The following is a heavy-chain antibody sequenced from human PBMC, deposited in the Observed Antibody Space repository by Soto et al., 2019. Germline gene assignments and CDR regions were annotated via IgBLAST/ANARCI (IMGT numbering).Heavy chain of an antibody. CDR2: ISGRDDST. CDR1: GFSFSNYA. Sequence: EVQLLESGGDLVQPGGSLTLSCVASGFSFSNYAMSWVRQVPGKGLEWVSVISGRDDSTYYADSVKGRFTISRDNSKNTLYLQMNSLRAEDTAIYYCARDRERDAWYEDYWGQGTLVTVSS. CDR3: ARDRERDAWYEDY. J-gene: IGHJ4*02. V-gene: IGHV3-23*01. D-gene: IGHD6-13*01.